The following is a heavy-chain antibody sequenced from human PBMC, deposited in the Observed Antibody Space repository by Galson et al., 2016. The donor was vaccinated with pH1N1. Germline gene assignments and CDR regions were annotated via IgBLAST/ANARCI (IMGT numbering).Heavy chain of an antibody. CDR3: ARMGVASGGRYYYGMDV. J-gene: IGHJ6*02. Sequence: PALVKPTQTLKLTCTFSGFSLSTFGVRVSWIRQSPGKALEWLARIDWDDEKFYSPSLKTRLTISKDTSKDQVVLTMTSMDPVDTGTYYCARMGVASGGRYYYGMDVWGQGTTVTVSS. CDR2: IDWDDEK. V-gene: IGHV2-70*04. CDR1: GFSLSTFGVR. D-gene: IGHD3-10*01.